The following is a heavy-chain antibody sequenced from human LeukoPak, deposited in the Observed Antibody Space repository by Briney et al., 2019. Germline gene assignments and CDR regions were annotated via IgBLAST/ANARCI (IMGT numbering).Heavy chain of an antibody. CDR1: GYTFTSYG. CDR3: ARDRRQYYDFWSGYYRGDY. D-gene: IGHD3-3*01. Sequence: ASAKVSCKASGYTFTSYGISWVRQAPGQGLEWMGWISAYNGNTNYAQKLQGRVTMTTDTSTSTAYMELRSLRSDDTAVYYCARDRRQYYDFWSGYYRGDYWGQGTLVTVSS. V-gene: IGHV1-18*01. CDR2: ISAYNGNT. J-gene: IGHJ4*02.